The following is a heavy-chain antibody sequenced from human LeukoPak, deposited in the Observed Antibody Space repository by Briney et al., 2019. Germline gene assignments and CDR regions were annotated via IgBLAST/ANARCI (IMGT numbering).Heavy chain of an antibody. V-gene: IGHV3-21*04. CDR3: ARVFAPDIVPNFIAAVNYYYYYMDV. CDR1: GFTFSSYS. D-gene: IGHD6-13*01. Sequence: GGSLRLSCAASGFTFSSYSMNWVRQAPGKGLEWVSSISSSSSYIYYADSVKGRFTISRDNAKNSLYLQMNSLRAEDTVVYYCARVFAPDIVPNFIAAVNYYYYYMDVWGKGTTVTVSS. J-gene: IGHJ6*03. CDR2: ISSSSSYI.